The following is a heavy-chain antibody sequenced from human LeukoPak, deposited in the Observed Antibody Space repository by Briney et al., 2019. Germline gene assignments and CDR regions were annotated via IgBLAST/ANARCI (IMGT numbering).Heavy chain of an antibody. D-gene: IGHD3-22*01. V-gene: IGHV1-69*13. CDR3: AEGYYYDSSGYYPPFDY. Sequence: GASVRVSCRASGGTFSIYAISWVRQAPGQGREWMGGIIPIFGTANYAQKFQGRVTITADESTSTAYMELSSLRSEDTAVYYCAEGYYYDSSGYYPPFDYWGQGTLVTVSS. CDR1: GGTFSIYA. CDR2: IIPIFGTA. J-gene: IGHJ4*02.